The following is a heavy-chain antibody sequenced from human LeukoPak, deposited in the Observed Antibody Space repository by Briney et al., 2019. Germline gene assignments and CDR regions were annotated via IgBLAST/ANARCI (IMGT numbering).Heavy chain of an antibody. D-gene: IGHD2-2*02. CDR2: ISAYNGNT. Sequence: ASVKVSCKASGYTFTSYDINWVRQATGQGLEWMGWISAYNGNTNYAQKLQGRVTMTTDTSTSTAYMELRSLRSDDTAVYYCAREGYKRNWFDPWGQGTLVTVSS. J-gene: IGHJ5*02. V-gene: IGHV1-18*01. CDR1: GYTFTSYD. CDR3: AREGYKRNWFDP.